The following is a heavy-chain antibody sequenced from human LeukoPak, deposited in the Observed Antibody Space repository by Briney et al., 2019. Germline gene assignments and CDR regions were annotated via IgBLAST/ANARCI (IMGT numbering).Heavy chain of an antibody. CDR3: ARGGSYYVGAFDI. D-gene: IGHD1-26*01. J-gene: IGHJ3*02. CDR1: GFTFGNYG. CDR2: INWNGGST. V-gene: IGHV3-20*04. Sequence: PGGSLRLSCAASGFTFGNYGMSWVRQAPGKGLEWVSGINWNGGSTGYADSVKGRFTISRDNAKNSLYLQMNSLRAEDTALYYCARGGSYYVGAFDIWGQGTMVTVSS.